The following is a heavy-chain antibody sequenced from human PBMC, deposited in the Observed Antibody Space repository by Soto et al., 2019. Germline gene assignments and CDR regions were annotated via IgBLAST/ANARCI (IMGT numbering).Heavy chain of an antibody. CDR3: VGSRGWLFDY. Sequence: EVHLVESGGDLVQPGGSLRLSCAASGFTFSAYWMQWVRQAPGKGLEWVAIIKQDGSEKYYVDSVTGRFTISRDNAKNSLYLQMSSLRAEDTAMYYCVGSRGWLFDYWRQGTLVTVSS. J-gene: IGHJ4*02. CDR1: GFTFSAYW. CDR2: IKQDGSEK. V-gene: IGHV3-7*05. D-gene: IGHD6-19*01.